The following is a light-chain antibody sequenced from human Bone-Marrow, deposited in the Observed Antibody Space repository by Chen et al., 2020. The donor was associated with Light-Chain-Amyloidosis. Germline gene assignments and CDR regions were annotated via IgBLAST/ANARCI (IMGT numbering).Light chain of an antibody. CDR3: GAWDISLSGRV. CDR1: SSNIGKNY. Sequence: QSALTQPPSLSAAPGQNATISCSGSSSNIGKNYVSWYPQLPGTAPKLLIYDGNKRPSGTPDRFPGTQSPTSAHLGIAGLQTGDEADYYCGAWDISLSGRVFGGGTRLTVL. J-gene: IGLJ3*02. CDR2: DGN. V-gene: IGLV1-51*01.